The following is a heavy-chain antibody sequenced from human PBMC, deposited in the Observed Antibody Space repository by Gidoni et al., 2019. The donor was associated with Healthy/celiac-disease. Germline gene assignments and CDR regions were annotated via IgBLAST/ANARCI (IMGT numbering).Heavy chain of an antibody. CDR3: VKVSSSSEWYAFDI. CDR2: ISSNGGST. J-gene: IGHJ3*02. D-gene: IGHD6-6*01. Sequence: ELQLVGSGGGLVQPGWSLSRSCSASGFTFRSYAMHWVRQAPGKGLEYGTAISSNGGSTYYANSVKCRFTISRDNSKNRMDLQMSSLRAEDTAVYYCVKVSSSSEWYAFDIWGQGTMVTVSS. CDR1: GFTFRSYA. V-gene: IGHV3-64D*06.